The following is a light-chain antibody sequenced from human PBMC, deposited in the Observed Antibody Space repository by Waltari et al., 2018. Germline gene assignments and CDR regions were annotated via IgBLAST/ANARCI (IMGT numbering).Light chain of an antibody. V-gene: IGKV1-12*01. J-gene: IGKJ5*01. Sequence: DIQMTQSPSSVSASVGDRVTITCRASQGVSNWLAWYQQKPGKAPKLLIYPASTLQSGVPSSFSGSGSGTDFTLTISSLQPEDFATYYCQQANSFPITFGQGTRLEIK. CDR1: QGVSNW. CDR3: QQANSFPIT. CDR2: PAS.